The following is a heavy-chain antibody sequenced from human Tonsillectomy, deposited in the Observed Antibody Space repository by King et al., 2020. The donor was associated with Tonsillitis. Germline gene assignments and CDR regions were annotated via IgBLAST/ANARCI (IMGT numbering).Heavy chain of an antibody. Sequence: QLVQSGGGLVQPGGSLRLSCAASGFTFSAYWMTWVRQAPGKGLEWVANIKQDGSEKNYVDSVKGRFTISRDNAKNSLSLQMNSLRDEDTVVYYCARHNSATYYYGSGSPFYYYGMDVWGQGTTVTVSS. CDR2: IKQDGSEK. CDR3: ARHNSATYYYGSGSPFYYYGMDV. V-gene: IGHV3-7*01. D-gene: IGHD3-10*01. CDR1: GFTFSAYW. J-gene: IGHJ6*02.